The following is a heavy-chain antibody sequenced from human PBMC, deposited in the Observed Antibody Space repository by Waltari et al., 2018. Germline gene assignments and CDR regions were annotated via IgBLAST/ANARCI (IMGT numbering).Heavy chain of an antibody. V-gene: IGHV3-7*01. CDR3: ARYCSSNNCNDAFDI. Sequence: EVQLVESGGGLVQPGGSLRLSCAASGIIFSSYYMTWVRQAPGKGLEWVANIKHEGSEKYYVDSMKDRLTISRDNAKNSLYLQMNSLRAEDTAVYYCARYCSSNNCNDAFDIWGQGTVVTVSS. J-gene: IGHJ3*02. CDR1: GIIFSSYY. CDR2: IKHEGSEK. D-gene: IGHD2-2*01.